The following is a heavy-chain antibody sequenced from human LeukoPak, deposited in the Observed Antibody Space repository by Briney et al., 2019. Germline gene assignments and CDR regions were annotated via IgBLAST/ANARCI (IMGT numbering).Heavy chain of an antibody. CDR1: GFTFSSYS. CDR3: VRNDGDNAFDI. CDR2: ISSSSTNI. D-gene: IGHD4-17*01. V-gene: IGHV3-48*01. J-gene: IGHJ3*02. Sequence: GGSLRLSCAVSGFTFSSYSMNWVRQAPGRGLEWVSYISSSSTNIYYKDSVKGRFTISRDNAKNSLYLHMTSLRAEDTAVYYCVRNDGDNAFDIWGQGTMVIVSS.